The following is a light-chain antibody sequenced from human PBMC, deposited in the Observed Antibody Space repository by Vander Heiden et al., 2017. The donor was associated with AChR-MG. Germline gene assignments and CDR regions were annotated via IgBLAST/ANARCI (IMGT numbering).Light chain of an antibody. CDR1: RSNIGVGYD. V-gene: IGLV1-40*01. J-gene: IGLJ2*01. CDR2: GNS. Sequence: QSVLTPPPSVSGAPGQRGPIPCTGSRSNIGVGYDVQGYQQLPGTAPKLLIYGNSNRPSGVPDRFSGSKSGNSASLAITGLQAEDEADYYCQSYDSSLSAVVFGGGTKLTVL. CDR3: QSYDSSLSAVV.